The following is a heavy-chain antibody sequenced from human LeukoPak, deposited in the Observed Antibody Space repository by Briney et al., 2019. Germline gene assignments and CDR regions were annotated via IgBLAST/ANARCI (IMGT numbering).Heavy chain of an antibody. J-gene: IGHJ4*02. CDR2: IYYSGST. CDR1: GGSISSYY. D-gene: IGHD6-19*01. Sequence: SETLSLTCTVSGGSISSYYWSWIRQPPEKGLEWIGHIYYSGSTTYNPSLKSRVTISVDTSKNQFSLKLSSVTAADTAVYYCARDHSGWYVGYFDYWGQGTLVTVSS. CDR3: ARDHSGWYVGYFDY. V-gene: IGHV4-59*01.